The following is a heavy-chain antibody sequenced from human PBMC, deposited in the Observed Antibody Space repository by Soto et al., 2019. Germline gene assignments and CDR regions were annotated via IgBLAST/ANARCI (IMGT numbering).Heavy chain of an antibody. V-gene: IGHV4-30-4*01. CDR1: GGSISSGDYY. CDR3: ARDRLWFGEFDP. Sequence: QVQLQESGPGLVKPSQTLSLTCTVSGGSISSGDYYWSWIRQPPGQGLEWIGYIYYSGSTYYNPSLKSRVTLSVDTSKNQFSLKLSSVTAADTAVYSCARDRLWFGEFDPWGQGTLVTVSS. J-gene: IGHJ5*02. CDR2: IYYSGST. D-gene: IGHD3-10*01.